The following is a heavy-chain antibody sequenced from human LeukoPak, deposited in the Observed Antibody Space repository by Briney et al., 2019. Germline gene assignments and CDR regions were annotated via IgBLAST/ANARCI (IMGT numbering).Heavy chain of an antibody. D-gene: IGHD6-13*01. CDR1: GGSISDYY. V-gene: IGHV4-59*08. J-gene: IGHJ4*02. Sequence: SETLSLTCSVSGGSISDYYWSWIRQPPGKGLEWIGYIYYSGSTNYNPSLKSRVTMSVDTSKKQFSLKLTSVAAADTAVYYCAGWASSSWSSIDYWRQRILVSVSS. CDR3: AGWASSSWSSIDY. CDR2: IYYSGST.